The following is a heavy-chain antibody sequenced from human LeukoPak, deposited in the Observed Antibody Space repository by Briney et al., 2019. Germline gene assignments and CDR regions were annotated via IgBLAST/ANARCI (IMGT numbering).Heavy chain of an antibody. CDR3: AKQLGYCSDGSCYFPY. CDR2: ISNNGGYT. D-gene: IGHD2-15*01. V-gene: IGHV3-23*01. CDR1: GFTFSCSA. Sequence: GGSLRLSCAASGFTFSCSAMSWVRQAPGKGLEWVSAISNNGGYTYYADSVQGRFTISRDNSKSTLCLQMNSLRAEDTAVYYCAKQLGYCSDGSCYFPYWGQGTLVTVSS. J-gene: IGHJ4*02.